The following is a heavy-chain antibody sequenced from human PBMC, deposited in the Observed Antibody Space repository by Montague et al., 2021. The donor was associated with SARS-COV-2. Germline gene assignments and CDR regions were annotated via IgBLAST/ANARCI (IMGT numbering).Heavy chain of an antibody. CDR1: GFTFSSYS. D-gene: IGHD2-15*01. V-gene: IGHV3-21*01. J-gene: IGHJ6*02. Sequence: SLRLSCAASGFTFSSYSMNWVRQAPGKGLEWVSSISSSSSYIYYADSVKGRFTISRDNAKNSLYLQMNSLRAEDTAVYYCARGGLRYCSGGSCRTKDGMDVWDQGTTVTVSS. CDR2: ISSSSSYI. CDR3: ARGGLRYCSGGSCRTKDGMDV.